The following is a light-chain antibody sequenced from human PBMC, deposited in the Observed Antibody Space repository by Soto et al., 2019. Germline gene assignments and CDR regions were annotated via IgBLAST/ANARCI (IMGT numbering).Light chain of an antibody. V-gene: IGKV1-5*01. CDR2: DAS. CDR1: QSINNW. CDR3: QQSSHYFPWT. J-gene: IGKJ1*01. Sequence: DIQMTQSPSTLFASVGDRVTITCRASQSINNWLAWYQQKPGKVTKLLIYDASSLETGVPSRFSGSGAGTEFTLTISSLQPDDFAAYDCQQSSHYFPWTFGQGTKVEIK.